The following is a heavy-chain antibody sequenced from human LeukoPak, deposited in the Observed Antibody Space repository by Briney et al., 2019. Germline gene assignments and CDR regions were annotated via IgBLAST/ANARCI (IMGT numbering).Heavy chain of an antibody. Sequence: SSETLSLTCAVYSGSFSGYFWSWIRQPPGKGLEWIGEINHSGSTNYNPSLKSRVTISVDTSKNQFSLKLSSVTAADTAVYYCARGQRVLRFLEWLSTNYFDYWGQGTLVTVSS. J-gene: IGHJ4*02. CDR2: INHSGST. V-gene: IGHV4-34*01. CDR3: ARGQRVLRFLEWLSTNYFDY. CDR1: SGSFSGYF. D-gene: IGHD3-3*01.